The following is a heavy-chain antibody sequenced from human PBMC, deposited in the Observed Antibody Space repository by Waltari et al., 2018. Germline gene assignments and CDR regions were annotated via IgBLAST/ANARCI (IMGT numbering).Heavy chain of an antibody. D-gene: IGHD6-13*01. Sequence: QVQLQQWGAGLLKPSETLSLTCAVYGGSFSGYYWSWIRQPPGKGLEWIGEINHSGSTNYNPSLKSRVTISVDTSKNQFSLKLSSVTAADTAVYYCARTSIAAAGTGWFDPWGQGTLVTVSS. CDR1: GGSFSGYY. CDR3: ARTSIAAAGTGWFDP. CDR2: INHSGST. V-gene: IGHV4-34*01. J-gene: IGHJ5*02.